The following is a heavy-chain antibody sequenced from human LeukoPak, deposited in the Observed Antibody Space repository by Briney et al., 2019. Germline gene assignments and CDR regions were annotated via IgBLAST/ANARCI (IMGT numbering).Heavy chain of an antibody. CDR2: IYYSVTT. CDR1: GGSISSYY. D-gene: IGHD5-12*01. J-gene: IGHJ5*02. V-gene: IGHV4-59*01. Sequence: SETLSLTCTVPGGSISSYYWSWIQQTPGKGLEWLGYIYYSVTTNYNPSLKSRVTISVDTSKNQISLRLTSVTAADTAVYYCAKDQRFSAYDPDEYNYFDPWGQGTLVTVSS. CDR3: AKDQRFSAYDPDEYNYFDP.